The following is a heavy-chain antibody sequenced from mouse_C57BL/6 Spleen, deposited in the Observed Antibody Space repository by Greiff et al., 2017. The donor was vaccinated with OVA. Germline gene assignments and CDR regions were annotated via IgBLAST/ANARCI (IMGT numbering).Heavy chain of an antibody. CDR1: GFTFSSYG. CDR3: ARQGNSYFDY. Sequence: EVKLEESGGDLVKPGGSLKLSCAASGFTFSSYGMSWVCQTPDKRLEWVATISSGGSYTYYPDSVKGRFTISRDNAKNTLYLQMSSLKSEDTAMYYCARQGNSYFDYWGQGTTLTVSS. CDR2: ISSGGSYT. J-gene: IGHJ2*01. V-gene: IGHV5-6*02. D-gene: IGHD2-1*01.